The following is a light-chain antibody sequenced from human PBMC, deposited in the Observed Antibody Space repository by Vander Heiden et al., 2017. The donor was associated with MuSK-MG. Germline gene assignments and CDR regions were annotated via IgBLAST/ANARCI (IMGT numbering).Light chain of an antibody. CDR1: QDISSY. CDR3: QQYDNLPPTT. V-gene: IGKV1-33*01. Sequence: DIQMTQSPSSLSASVGDRVTITCQASQDISSYLTWYQQKPGKAPKLPIYDAYDLETGGPPRFSGSGAGADFTSTTSSRQPADIATYYCQQYDNLPPTTFGQGTKVEIK. J-gene: IGKJ2*01. CDR2: DAY.